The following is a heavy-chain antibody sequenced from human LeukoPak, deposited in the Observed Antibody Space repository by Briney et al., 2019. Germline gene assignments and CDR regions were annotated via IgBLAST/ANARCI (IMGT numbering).Heavy chain of an antibody. D-gene: IGHD6-19*01. CDR2: ISSSSSYI. CDR3: ASNTGYSSGPNLY. Sequence: GGSLRLXCAASGFTFSSYSMNWVRQAPGKVLEWVSSISSSSSYIYYADSVKGRFTISRDNAKNSLYLQMNSLRTEDTAVYYCASNTGYSSGPNLYWGQGTLVTVSS. CDR1: GFTFSSYS. V-gene: IGHV3-21*01. J-gene: IGHJ4*02.